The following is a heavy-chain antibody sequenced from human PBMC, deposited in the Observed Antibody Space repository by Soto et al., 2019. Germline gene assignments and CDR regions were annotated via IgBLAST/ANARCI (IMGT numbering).Heavy chain of an antibody. CDR2: IYYSGST. Sequence: SETLSLTCTVSGGSISSSSHYWGWIRQPPGKGLEWIGSIYYSGSTHYNPSLKSRVIVSGDSSKNQFSLKVNSVTAEDTAVYYCARQIARSWDSFDYWGQGALVTVSS. V-gene: IGHV4-39*01. D-gene: IGHD6-13*01. CDR3: ARQIARSWDSFDY. J-gene: IGHJ4*02. CDR1: GGSISSSSHY.